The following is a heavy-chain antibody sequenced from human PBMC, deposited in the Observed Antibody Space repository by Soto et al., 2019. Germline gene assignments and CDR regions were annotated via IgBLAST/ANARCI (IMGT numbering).Heavy chain of an antibody. CDR3: AKDSTMIVVVITD. CDR2: ISYDGSNK. J-gene: IGHJ4*02. D-gene: IGHD3-22*01. CDR1: GFTFSSYG. V-gene: IGHV3-30*18. Sequence: QVQLVESGGGVVQPGRSQRLSCAASGFTFSSYGMHWVRQAPGKGLEWVAVISYDGSNKYYADSVKGRFTISRDNSKNTLYLQMNSLRAEDTAVYYCAKDSTMIVVVITDWGQGTLVTVSS.